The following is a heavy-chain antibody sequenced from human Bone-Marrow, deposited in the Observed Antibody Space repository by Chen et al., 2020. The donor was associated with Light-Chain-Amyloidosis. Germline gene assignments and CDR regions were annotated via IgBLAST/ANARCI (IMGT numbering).Heavy chain of an antibody. Sequence: QVQLQESGPGLVKTSQPLSLTCTVSGGSISSSGHYWSWIRQQPGKGLEWMGFIYYSGTTYYNPSLKNRITISLDTSKNQFSLKLSAVTAADTAVYYCARSYSAYDPRAAFDFWGQGTKVTVSS. D-gene: IGHD5-12*01. CDR1: GGSISSSGHY. J-gene: IGHJ3*01. V-gene: IGHV4-31*03. CDR2: IYYSGTT. CDR3: ARSYSAYDPRAAFDF.